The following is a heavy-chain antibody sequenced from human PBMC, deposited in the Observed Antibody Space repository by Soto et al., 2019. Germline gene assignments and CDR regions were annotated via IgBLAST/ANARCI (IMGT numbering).Heavy chain of an antibody. CDR2: IRSKTNSYAT. Sequence: GGSLRLSCAASGFTFGGSAMHWVRQASGKGLEWVGRIRSKTNSYATAYAASVKGRFTISRDDSKNTAYLQMNSLKTEDTAVYYWTASGSEAFVEYWGQGTLVTVSS. D-gene: IGHD5-12*01. V-gene: IGHV3-73*01. CDR1: GFTFGGSA. J-gene: IGHJ4*02. CDR3: TASGSEAFVEY.